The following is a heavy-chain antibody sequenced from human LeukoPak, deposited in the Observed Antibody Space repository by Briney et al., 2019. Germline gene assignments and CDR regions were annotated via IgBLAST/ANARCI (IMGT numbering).Heavy chain of an antibody. CDR1: GGTFSSYA. J-gene: IGHJ5*02. V-gene: IGHV1-69*13. CDR2: IIPIFGTA. D-gene: IGHD3-3*01. CDR3: ARVGADFDSWSGYYKRGRWFDP. Sequence: GASVKVSCKASGGTFSSYAISWVRQAPGQGLEWMGGIIPIFGTANYAQKFQGRVTITADESTSTAYMELSSLRSEDTAVYYCARVGADFDSWSGYYKRGRWFDPWGQGTLVTVSS.